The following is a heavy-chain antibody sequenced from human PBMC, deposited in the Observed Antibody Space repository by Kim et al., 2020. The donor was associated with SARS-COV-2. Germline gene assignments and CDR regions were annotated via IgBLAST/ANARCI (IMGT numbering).Heavy chain of an antibody. V-gene: IGHV3-15*01. CDR2: IKSKTDGGTT. D-gene: IGHD2-2*01. CDR1: GFTFSNAW. J-gene: IGHJ4*02. Sequence: GGSLRLSCAASGFTFSNAWMSWVRQAPGKGLEWVGRIKSKTDGGTTDYAAPVKGRFTISRDDSKNTLYLQMNSLKTEDTAVYYCTTASVVPAALLYYWGQGTLVTVSS. CDR3: TTASVVPAALLYY.